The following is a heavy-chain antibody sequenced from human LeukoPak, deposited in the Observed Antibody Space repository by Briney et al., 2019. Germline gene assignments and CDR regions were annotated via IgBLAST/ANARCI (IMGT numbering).Heavy chain of an antibody. J-gene: IGHJ4*02. V-gene: IGHV3-30*02. CDR2: IRYDGSNK. Sequence: PGGSLRLSCAASGFSFTTYGMHWVRQAPGKGLEWVAFIRYDGSNKYYADSVKGRFTISRDNSKNTLYLQMDSLRGDDTAVYYCAKKRRRDGYNYVDYWGQGTLVLVSA. CDR1: GFSFTTYG. D-gene: IGHD5-24*01. CDR3: AKKRRRDGYNYVDY.